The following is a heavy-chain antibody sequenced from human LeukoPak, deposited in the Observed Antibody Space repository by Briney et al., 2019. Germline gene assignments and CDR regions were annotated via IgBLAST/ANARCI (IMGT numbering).Heavy chain of an antibody. CDR2: ISSSGSSM. CDR3: GRARYNWNPVDY. D-gene: IGHD1-20*01. J-gene: IGHJ4*02. Sequence: GGSLRLSCAASGFIFSDYYMSWIRQAPGKGLEWVSYISSSGSSMYNADSVKGRFTISRDNAKNSLYLQMNSLRAEDTAVYYCGRARYNWNPVDYWGQGTLVTVSS. CDR1: GFIFSDYY. V-gene: IGHV3-11*04.